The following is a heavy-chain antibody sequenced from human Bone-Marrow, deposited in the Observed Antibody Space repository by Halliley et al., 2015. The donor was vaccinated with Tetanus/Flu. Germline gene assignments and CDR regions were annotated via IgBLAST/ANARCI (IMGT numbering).Heavy chain of an antibody. CDR1: GYRFTSFG. J-gene: IGHJ5*02. V-gene: IGHV1-18*01. Sequence: VQLVQSGGEVKKPGASVKVSCKASGYRFTSFGITWVRQAPGQGLEWMGWISGYDGNAGYAQSLQGRVTMTTDTSTNTAYMELRGLSADDTAVYYCAREVEKLVAGGRGGFDPWGQGTLVTVSS. CDR2: ISGYDGNA. D-gene: IGHD6-19*01. CDR3: AREVEKLVAGGRGGFDP.